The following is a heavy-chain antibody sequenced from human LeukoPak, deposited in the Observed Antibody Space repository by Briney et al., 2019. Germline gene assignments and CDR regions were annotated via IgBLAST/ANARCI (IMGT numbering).Heavy chain of an antibody. V-gene: IGHV1-69*13. Sequence: GASVKVSCKASGGTFSSYAISWVRQAPGQGLEWMGGIIPIFGTANYAQKFQGRVTITADESTSTAYMELSSLRSVDTAVYYCASPYCSSTSCSYYYYYGMDVWGQGTTVTVSS. CDR3: ASPYCSSTSCSYYYYYGMDV. D-gene: IGHD2-2*01. J-gene: IGHJ6*02. CDR1: GGTFSSYA. CDR2: IIPIFGTA.